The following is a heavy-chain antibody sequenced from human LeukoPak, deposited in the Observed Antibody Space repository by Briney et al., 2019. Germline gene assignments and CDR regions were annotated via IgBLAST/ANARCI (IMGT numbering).Heavy chain of an antibody. CDR3: ARAGITGTFDS. J-gene: IGHJ4*02. CDR1: GYTFTNYY. CDR2: INPSGGST. V-gene: IGHV1-46*01. D-gene: IGHD1-20*01. Sequence: ASVKVSCKASGYTFTNYYMHWVRQAPEQGLEWMGIINPSGGSTTYPQKFQGRVTMTRDTSTSTVYMDLSSLRSDDTAIYYCARAGITGTFDSWGQGTLVTVSS.